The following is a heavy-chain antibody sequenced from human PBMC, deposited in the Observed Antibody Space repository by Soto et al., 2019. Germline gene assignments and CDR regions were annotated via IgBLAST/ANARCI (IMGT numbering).Heavy chain of an antibody. V-gene: IGHV4-59*02. D-gene: IGHD3-22*01. CDR2: MYFGGSF. Sequence: QMQLQASGPGLVKPSETLSLTCNVSGASVSHGYWSWIRQPPGKGLEWIGFMYFGGSFNYNPSLTSRATIXVXTXENQFSMKLPSVTASDTAVYYCARSYYDSTGFAVDPWGQGTLVTVSS. J-gene: IGHJ5*02. CDR1: GASVSHGY. CDR3: ARSYYDSTGFAVDP.